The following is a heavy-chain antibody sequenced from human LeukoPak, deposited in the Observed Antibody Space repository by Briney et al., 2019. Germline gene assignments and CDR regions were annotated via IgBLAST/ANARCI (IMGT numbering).Heavy chain of an antibody. CDR2: ISYDGSNK. CDR1: GFTFSSHG. V-gene: IGHV3-30*18. D-gene: IGHD1-20*01. J-gene: IGHJ4*02. CDR3: AKSRHPYNWNDGAFFDY. Sequence: PGGSLRLSCAASGFTFSSHGMHWVRQAPGKGLEWVAVISYDGSNKYYADSVKGRFTISRDNSKNTLYLQMNSLRPEGTTVYYCAKSRHPYNWNDGAFFDYWGQGTLVTVSS.